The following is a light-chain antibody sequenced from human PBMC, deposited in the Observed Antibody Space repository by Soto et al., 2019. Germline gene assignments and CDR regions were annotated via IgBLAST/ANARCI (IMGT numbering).Light chain of an antibody. Sequence: DIQLTQSPSFLSASVGDRVTITCRASQGISSYLAWYQQRPGKAPKLLIYDASTLQSGVPSSLSGSGSGTEFTLTISSLQPEDFATYYCQQINSLPVTFGGGTKVDIK. CDR1: QGISSY. J-gene: IGKJ4*01. CDR3: QQINSLPVT. V-gene: IGKV1-9*01. CDR2: DAS.